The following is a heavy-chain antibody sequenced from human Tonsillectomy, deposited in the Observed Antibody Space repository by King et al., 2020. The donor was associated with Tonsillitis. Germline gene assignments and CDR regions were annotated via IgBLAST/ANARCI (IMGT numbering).Heavy chain of an antibody. CDR1: GYTFTDYY. J-gene: IGHJ4*02. CDR2: INPNSGGT. CDR3: ATEALAFDY. V-gene: IGHV1-2*02. Sequence: QLVQSGAEVKKPGASVKVSCKASGYTFTDYYVHWVRQAPGQGLEWMGWINPNSGGTKYAQNFQGRVTLTRDTSITTASMEVDGLTSDDTAMYYCATEALAFDYWGQGTLVTVSS.